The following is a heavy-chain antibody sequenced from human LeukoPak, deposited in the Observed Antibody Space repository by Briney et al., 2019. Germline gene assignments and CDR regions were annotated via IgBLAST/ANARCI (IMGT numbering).Heavy chain of an antibody. CDR2: IGTTSGAI. V-gene: IGHV3-48*01. CDR3: ARFRTWGDKAFDY. J-gene: IGHJ4*02. CDR1: GFTFNAFG. D-gene: IGHD2-21*02. Sequence: GGSLRLSCAASGFTFNAFGMNWVRQAPGKGLEWVSYIGTTSGAIYYADSVKGRFTISRDSAKNSLYLQMNSLRAEDTVVYYCARFRTWGDKAFDYWGQGTLVTVSS.